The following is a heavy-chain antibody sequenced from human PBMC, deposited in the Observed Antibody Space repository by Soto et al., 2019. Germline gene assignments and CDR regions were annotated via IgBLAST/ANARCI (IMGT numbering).Heavy chain of an antibody. Sequence: ASVKVSFKASCYTFTSYCISWFLQAPGQGLEWMGWISAYNGNTNYAQKLQGRVTMTTDTSTSTAYMELRSLRSDDTAVYYCARVVDTAGHDYWGQGTLVTVSS. V-gene: IGHV1-18*01. CDR3: ARVVDTAGHDY. CDR2: ISAYNGNT. CDR1: CYTFTSYC. D-gene: IGHD5-18*01. J-gene: IGHJ4*02.